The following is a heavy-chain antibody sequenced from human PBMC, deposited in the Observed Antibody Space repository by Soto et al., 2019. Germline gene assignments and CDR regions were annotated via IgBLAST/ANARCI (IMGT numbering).Heavy chain of an antibody. V-gene: IGHV3-23*01. CDR1: GFTCSNHA. Sequence: PGGSLRLSSAASGFTCSNHAMSWVRQAPGKGLEWVSAISGSGGSTYYADSVKGRFTISRDNSKNTLYLQMNSLRAEDTAVYYCAKEHYDSSGYCDYWGQGTLVTVSS. CDR2: ISGSGGST. CDR3: AKEHYDSSGYCDY. D-gene: IGHD3-22*01. J-gene: IGHJ4*02.